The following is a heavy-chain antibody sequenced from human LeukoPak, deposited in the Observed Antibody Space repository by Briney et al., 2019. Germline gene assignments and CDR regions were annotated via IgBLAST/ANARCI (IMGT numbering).Heavy chain of an antibody. CDR1: GYTFTGYY. CDR3: ARDISPAAGIDH. D-gene: IGHD6-13*01. CDR2: INPNSGGT. J-gene: IGHJ4*02. V-gene: IGHV1-2*02. Sequence: ASVKVSCKASGYTFTGYYMHWVRQAPGQGLEWMGWINPNSGGTNYAQKFQGRVTMTRDTSISTAYMELSRLRSDDTAVYYCARDISPAAGIDHWGQGTLVTVSS.